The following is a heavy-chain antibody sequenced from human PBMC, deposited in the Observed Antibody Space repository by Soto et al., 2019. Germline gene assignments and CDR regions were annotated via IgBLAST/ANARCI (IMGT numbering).Heavy chain of an antibody. CDR3: ARERWASGSRWFDP. D-gene: IGHD6-19*01. CDR1: GYTFISYS. Sequence: QVQLVQSGAEEKKPGASVKVSCKVSGYTFISYSMHWVRQAPGQRLEWMGWINVGNGNTKYSQKIQGRVTITIDTSASTGYMELSSLRSEDTAVYYGARERWASGSRWFDPWGQGTLVTVSS. J-gene: IGHJ5*02. V-gene: IGHV1-3*05. CDR2: INVGNGNT.